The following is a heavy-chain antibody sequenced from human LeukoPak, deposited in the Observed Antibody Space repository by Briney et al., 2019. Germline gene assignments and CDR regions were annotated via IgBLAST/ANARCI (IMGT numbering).Heavy chain of an antibody. CDR2: INPNSGGT. CDR1: GYTFTGYY. V-gene: IGHV1-2*02. D-gene: IGHD3-22*01. CDR3: ARAEVSAYYYDSSGYYYDY. Sequence: GASVKVSCKASGYTFTGYYMHWVRQAPGQGLEWMGWINPNSGGTNYAQKFQGRVTMTRDTSISTAYMELSRLRSDDTAVYYCARAEVSAYYYDSSGYYYDYWGQGTLVTVSS. J-gene: IGHJ4*02.